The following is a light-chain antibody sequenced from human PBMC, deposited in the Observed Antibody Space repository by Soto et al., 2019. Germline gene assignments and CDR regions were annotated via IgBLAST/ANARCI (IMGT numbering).Light chain of an antibody. Sequence: EIVMTQSPATLSVSPGEGATLSCRASQSVGSSLAWYQQKPGQAPRLLIYGAFTRVAGVPARFSGSGSGTEFTLTISSLQSEDFAVYYCQQYINWPVYTFGPGTKVDIK. CDR2: GAF. V-gene: IGKV3-15*01. CDR1: QSVGSS. CDR3: QQYINWPVYT. J-gene: IGKJ2*01.